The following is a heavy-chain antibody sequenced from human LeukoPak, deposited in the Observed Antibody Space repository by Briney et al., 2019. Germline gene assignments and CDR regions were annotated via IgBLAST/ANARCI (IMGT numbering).Heavy chain of an antibody. D-gene: IGHD3-3*01. J-gene: IGHJ4*02. Sequence: NPGGSLRLSCAASGFTFSSYSRNWVRQAPGKGLEWVSSISSSSSYIYYADSVKGRFTISRDNGKNSLYLQMNSLRAEDTAVYYCARVYYDFWSGYYTDPLSPSYFDYWGQGTLVTVSS. CDR3: ARVYYDFWSGYYTDPLSPSYFDY. CDR1: GFTFSSYS. V-gene: IGHV3-21*01. CDR2: ISSSSSYI.